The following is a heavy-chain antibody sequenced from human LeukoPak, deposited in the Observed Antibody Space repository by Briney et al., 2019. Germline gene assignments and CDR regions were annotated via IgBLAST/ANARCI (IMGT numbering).Heavy chain of an antibody. CDR3: AELGITMIGGV. CDR2: INWNGGST. V-gene: IGHV3-20*04. D-gene: IGHD3-10*02. Sequence: PGGSLRLSCAASGFTLDDYGMSWVRQASGKGLEWVSGINWNGGSTGYADSVKGRFTISRDNAKNSLYLQMNSLRAEDTAVYYCAELGITMIGGVWGKGTTVTISS. J-gene: IGHJ6*04. CDR1: GFTLDDYG.